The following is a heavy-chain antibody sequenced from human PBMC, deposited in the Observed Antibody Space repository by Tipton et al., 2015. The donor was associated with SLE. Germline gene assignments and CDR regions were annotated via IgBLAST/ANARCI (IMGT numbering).Heavy chain of an antibody. J-gene: IGHJ4*02. CDR3: AREPVKPAAATHYFDF. V-gene: IGHV4-34*01. D-gene: IGHD6-25*01. CDR1: DGSFSGYF. Sequence: TLSLTCPLYDGSFSGYFWNWIRQPPGKGLEWIGEINDRGRTNYSPSLKGRIAISIDTSKNQFSLKLNSVTAADTAVYYCAREPVKPAAATHYFDFWGQGTLVTVSS. CDR2: INDRGRT.